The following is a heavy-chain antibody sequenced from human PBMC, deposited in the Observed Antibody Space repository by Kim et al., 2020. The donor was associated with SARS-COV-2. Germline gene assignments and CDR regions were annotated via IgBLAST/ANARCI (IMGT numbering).Heavy chain of an antibody. CDR3: ARDPTVVGAKGYFDY. D-gene: IGHD1-26*01. J-gene: IGHJ4*02. V-gene: IGHV1-69*01. Sequence: QKIQGRVTVTADESTSTAYMELSSLRSEDTAVYYCARDPTVVGAKGYFDYWGQGTLVTVSS.